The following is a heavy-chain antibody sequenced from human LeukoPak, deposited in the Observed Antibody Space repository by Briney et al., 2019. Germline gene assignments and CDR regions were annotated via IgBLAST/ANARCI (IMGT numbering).Heavy chain of an antibody. V-gene: IGHV3-21*04. Sequence: GGSLRLSCTASGFTFSTYNMNWVRRAPGKGLEWVSSISTGSSYIYYADSVKGRFTISRDNAKNSLYLQMNSLRAEDTALYYCARGTLKAAATDFDYWGQGTLVAVSS. CDR1: GFTFSTYN. D-gene: IGHD6-13*01. CDR2: ISTGSSYI. CDR3: ARGTLKAAATDFDY. J-gene: IGHJ4*02.